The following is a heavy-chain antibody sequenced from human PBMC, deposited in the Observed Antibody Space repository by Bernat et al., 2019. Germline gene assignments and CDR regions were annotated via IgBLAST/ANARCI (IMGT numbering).Heavy chain of an antibody. D-gene: IGHD5-24*01. CDR2: ISDGGGTT. Sequence: EVQLVESGGGLVQPGGSLRLSCAASGFSFSIYAMAWVRQAPGKGLEWVSVISDGGGTTFYADSVKGRFTISRDNSKNTLYLEMNSLRAEDTAAYFCAKDNGRDGYTSLDSWGQGTLVTVSS. CDR1: GFSFSIYA. J-gene: IGHJ4*02. V-gene: IGHV3-23*04. CDR3: AKDNGRDGYTSLDS.